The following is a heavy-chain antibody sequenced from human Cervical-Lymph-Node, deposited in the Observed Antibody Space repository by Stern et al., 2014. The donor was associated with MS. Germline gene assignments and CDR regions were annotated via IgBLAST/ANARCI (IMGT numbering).Heavy chain of an antibody. V-gene: IGHV1-69*06. J-gene: IGHJ5*02. CDR3: ARGSGDNWFGP. CDR1: GG. D-gene: IGHD3-10*01. Sequence: VQLVQSGAEVKKPGSSVKVSCKSSGGISWVRQAPGQGLEWMGGVSPFVGTSNYAQKFQGRVTITADTSTNTTYLHLSRLTSADTAVYYWARGSGDNWFGPWGQGTLVTVSS. CDR2: VSPFVGTS.